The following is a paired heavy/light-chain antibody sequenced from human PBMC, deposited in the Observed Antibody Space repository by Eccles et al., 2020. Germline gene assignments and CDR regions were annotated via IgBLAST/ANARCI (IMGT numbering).Light chain of an antibody. CDR1: QSLVYSDGDIY. V-gene: IGKV2-30*01. CDR3: MQGAHWPWT. Sequence: EVVMTQSPLSLPVTLGQPASISCRSTQSLVYSDGDIYLHWIQQRPGQSPRRLIYKVSNRDSGVPDRFSGSGSGTDFTLKISRVEAEDVGIYYCMQGAHWPWTFGQGTKVEIK. J-gene: IGKJ1*01. CDR2: KVS.
Heavy chain of an antibody. J-gene: IGHJ4*02. CDR1: GFTFSSDD. D-gene: IGHD3-10*01. CDR3: ARGHFGD. Sequence: EVQLVESGGGLVQPGGSLRLSCAASGFTFSSDDMSWVRQAPGMRLEWFSWIGANGIKYYADSVKGRFTISRDNAKNSVILQMNNLRTDDTAVYYCARGHFGDWGQGTLVTVSS. CDR2: IGANGIK. V-gene: IGHV3-48*04.